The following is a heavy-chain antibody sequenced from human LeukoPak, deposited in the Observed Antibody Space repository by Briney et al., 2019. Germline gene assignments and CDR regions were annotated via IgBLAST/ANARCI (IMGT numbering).Heavy chain of an antibody. CDR1: GFTFSNYG. CDR3: ARGRSITLLRGVAMSDGFDI. D-gene: IGHD3-10*01. V-gene: IGHV3-21*06. J-gene: IGHJ3*02. Sequence: GGSLRLSCAASGFTFSNYGMNWVRQDPGKGLEWVSFTDTSGRYVYYGDSVKGRFTISRDNAKNLLFLQMNGLRAEDTALYYCARGRSITLLRGVAMSDGFDIWGQGAMVAVSS. CDR2: TDTSGRYV.